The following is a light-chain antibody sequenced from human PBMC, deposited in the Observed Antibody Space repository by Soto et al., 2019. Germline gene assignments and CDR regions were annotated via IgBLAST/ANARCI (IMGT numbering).Light chain of an antibody. CDR2: SAS. CDR1: QAITSW. CDR3: QQTRSFPLT. J-gene: IGKJ4*01. Sequence: DIHVTQSPSSVSASVGDRVTITCRASQAITSWLAWYQQKPGRAPKLLIYSASRLQSGAPSRFTGSGAGTDFTLTITSLQPDDAAVYYCQQTRSFPLTFGGGTKVES. V-gene: IGKV1-12*01.